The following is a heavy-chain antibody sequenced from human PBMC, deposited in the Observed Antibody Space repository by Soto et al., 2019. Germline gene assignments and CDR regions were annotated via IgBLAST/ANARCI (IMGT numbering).Heavy chain of an antibody. CDR2: INSDASLT. J-gene: IGHJ5*02. D-gene: IGHD2-2*01. CDR1: GFTFSTYW. Sequence: EVQLVESGGGLVQPGGSLRLSCAASGFTFSTYWMHWIRQVPGKGLEWVSRINSDASLTYYADSVKGRFTISRDNAKNTLHLEMKSLRAEDTDVYYCVRYGHFITTSCYRNWFDPWCQGTLVTVSS. CDR3: VRYGHFITTSCYRNWFDP. V-gene: IGHV3-74*01.